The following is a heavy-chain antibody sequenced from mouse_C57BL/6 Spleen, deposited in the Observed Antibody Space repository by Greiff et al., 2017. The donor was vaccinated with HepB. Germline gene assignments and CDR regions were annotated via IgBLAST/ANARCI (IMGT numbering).Heavy chain of an antibody. CDR3: TTYYDYDGGFAY. J-gene: IGHJ3*01. V-gene: IGHV14-4*01. CDR2: IDPENGDT. Sequence: QLQQSGAELVRPGASVKLSCTASGFNIKDDYMHWVKQRPEQGLEWIGWIDPENGDTEYASKFQGKATITADTSSNTAYLQLSSLTSEDTAVYYCTTYYDYDGGFAYWGQGTLVTVSA. CDR1: GFNIKDDY. D-gene: IGHD2-4*01.